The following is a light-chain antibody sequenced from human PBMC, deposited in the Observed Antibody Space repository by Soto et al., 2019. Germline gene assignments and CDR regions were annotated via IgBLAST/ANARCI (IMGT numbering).Light chain of an antibody. V-gene: IGLV2-14*01. CDR1: SSDVGGYND. CDR3: SSYTSSSTNV. Sequence: QSALTQPASVSGSPGQSITISCTGTSSDVGGYNDDSWYQQHPGKAPEFMIYDVSNRPSGVSNRFSGSKSGNTASLTISGLQAEDEADYYCSSYTSSSTNVFGTGTKLTVL. CDR2: DVS. J-gene: IGLJ1*01.